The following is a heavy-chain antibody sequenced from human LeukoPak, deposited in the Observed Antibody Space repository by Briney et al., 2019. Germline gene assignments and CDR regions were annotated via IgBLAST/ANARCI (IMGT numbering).Heavy chain of an antibody. CDR2: IIPIVGTA. Sequence: GSXVKVSCKASGGTFSSYAMSWVRQAPGQGLEGMGGIIPIVGTANYAQKFQGRVTINADKTKSTAYMELSSLRSEDTAVYYCARDELGRDGYNCDWGQGTLVTVSS. J-gene: IGHJ4*02. CDR1: GGTFSSYA. CDR3: ARDELGRDGYNCD. V-gene: IGHV1-69*06. D-gene: IGHD5-24*01.